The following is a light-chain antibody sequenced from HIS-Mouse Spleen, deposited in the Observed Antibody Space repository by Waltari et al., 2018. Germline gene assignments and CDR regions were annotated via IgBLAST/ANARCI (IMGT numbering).Light chain of an antibody. Sequence: QSVLTQPPSASGTPGQRVTIPCSGSSSNIGRNPVNWYQQLPGTAPKLLIYSNNQRPSWVPDRFSGSKSGTSASLAISGLQSEDEADYYCAAWDDSLNGVVFGGGTKLTVL. CDR1: SSNIGRNP. CDR2: SNN. V-gene: IGLV1-44*01. J-gene: IGLJ2*01. CDR3: AAWDDSLNGVV.